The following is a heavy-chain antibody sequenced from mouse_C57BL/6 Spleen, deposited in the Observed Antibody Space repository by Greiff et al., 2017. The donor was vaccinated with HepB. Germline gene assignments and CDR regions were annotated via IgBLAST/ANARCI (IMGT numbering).Heavy chain of an antibody. CDR3: ARGYSYGSSSGAMYY. V-gene: IGHV1-64*01. D-gene: IGHD1-1*01. CDR2: IHPNSGST. CDR1: GYTFTSYW. Sequence: VKLQEPGAELVKPGASVKLSCKASGYTFTSYWMHWVKQRPGQGLEWIGMIHPNSGSTNYNEKFKSKATLTVDKSSSTAYMQLSSLTSEDSAVYYCARGYSYGSSSGAMYYWGQGTSVTVSS. J-gene: IGHJ4*01.